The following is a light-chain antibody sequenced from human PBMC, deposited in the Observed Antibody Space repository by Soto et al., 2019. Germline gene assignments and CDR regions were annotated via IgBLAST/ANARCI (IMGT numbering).Light chain of an antibody. Sequence: DIQMTQSPSSLSASVGDRVTITCRASQSISSSLNWYQQKPGIAPKLLIYAASSLQSGVPSRFSGSGSGTDFTLTISSLQPEDFATYFCQQTYSTLSITFGQGTRRENK. CDR3: QQTYSTLSIT. V-gene: IGKV1-39*01. J-gene: IGKJ5*01. CDR2: AAS. CDR1: QSISSS.